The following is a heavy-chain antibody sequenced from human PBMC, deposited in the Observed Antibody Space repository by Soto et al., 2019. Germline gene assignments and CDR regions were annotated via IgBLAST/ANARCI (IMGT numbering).Heavy chain of an antibody. CDR2: IYYSGST. CDR3: AREGGGYCSGGSCQVDY. D-gene: IGHD2-15*01. Sequence: SETLSLTCTVSGGSISSGDYYWSWIRQPPGKGLEWIGYIYYSGSTYYNPSLKSRVTISVDTSKNQFSLKLSSVTAADTAVYYCAREGGGYCSGGSCQVDYWGQGTLVTVSS. CDR1: GGSISSGDYY. V-gene: IGHV4-30-4*01. J-gene: IGHJ4*02.